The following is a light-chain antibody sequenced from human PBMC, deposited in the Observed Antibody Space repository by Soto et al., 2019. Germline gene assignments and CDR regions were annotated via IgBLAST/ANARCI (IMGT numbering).Light chain of an antibody. CDR2: EVN. V-gene: IGLV2-14*01. CDR3: SSFTGISTQV. Sequence: QSALTQPASGSGSLGQSISISCTGTRNDVGGYNYVSWYPQLPGKVPKLIIFEVNNRPSGFSYRFSGSKSGNTASLTISGFQAEYEADYYCSSFTGISTQVFGGGTKVTV. CDR1: RNDVGGYNY. J-gene: IGLJ3*02.